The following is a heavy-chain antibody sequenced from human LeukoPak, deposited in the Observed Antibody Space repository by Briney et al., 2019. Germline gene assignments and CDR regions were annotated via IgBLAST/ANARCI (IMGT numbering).Heavy chain of an antibody. CDR1: GFSFSSYW. J-gene: IGHJ4*02. V-gene: IGHV3-7*02. CDR2: ISRDGSEQ. Sequence: GGSLRLSCAASGFSFSSYWMSWVRQAPGGGLEWVANISRDGSEQFYVDSVKGRFTISRDNSKNTLYLQMNSLRAEDTAVYYCASPYSSGWPGWYFDYWGQGTLVTVSS. CDR3: ASPYSSGWPGWYFDY. D-gene: IGHD6-19*01.